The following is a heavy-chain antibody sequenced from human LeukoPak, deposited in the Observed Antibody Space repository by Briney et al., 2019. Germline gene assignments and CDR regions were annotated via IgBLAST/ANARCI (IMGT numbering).Heavy chain of an antibody. CDR3: ASLAYCSSNSCYEDC. J-gene: IGHJ4*02. CDR1: GFTFSSYE. CDR2: ISGGGTTM. Sequence: GGSLRLSCAASGFTFSSYEMNWVRQAPGKGLEWISYISGGGTTMYYADSVKGRFTISRDNSKNTLYLQMNSLRAEDTAVYYCASLAYCSSNSCYEDCWGQGTLVTVSS. D-gene: IGHD2-2*01. V-gene: IGHV3-48*03.